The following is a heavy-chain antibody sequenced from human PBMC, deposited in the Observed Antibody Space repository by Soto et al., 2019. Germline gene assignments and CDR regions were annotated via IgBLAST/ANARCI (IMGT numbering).Heavy chain of an antibody. Sequence: SETLSLTCTFSGGSINTFYWSWVRQPAGKGLEWIGRIFSSGSTSFNPSLESRVAMSVDTSKNHFSLNLSSVTAADMAVYYCAREGSYSAYNFAHGIQLWSFDFWGQGDLVTAPQ. V-gene: IGHV4-4*07. CDR1: GGSINTFY. CDR2: IFSSGST. CDR3: AREGSYSAYNFAHGIQLWSFDF. D-gene: IGHD5-12*01. J-gene: IGHJ4*02.